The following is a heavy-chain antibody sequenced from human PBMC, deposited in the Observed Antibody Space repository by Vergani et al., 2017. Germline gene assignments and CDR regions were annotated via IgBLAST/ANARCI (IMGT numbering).Heavy chain of an antibody. J-gene: IGHJ2*01. Sequence: EVQLLESGGGLVQPGGSLRLSCAASGFTFSSYWMHWVRQAPGKGLVWVSRINSDGSSTSYADYVKGRFTISRDNAKNTLYLQMNSLRAEDTAVYYCARVAAADKPQIFYWYFDLWGRGTLVTVSS. CDR3: ARVAAADKPQIFYWYFDL. CDR1: GFTFSSYW. D-gene: IGHD6-13*01. V-gene: IGHV3-74*02. CDR2: INSDGSST.